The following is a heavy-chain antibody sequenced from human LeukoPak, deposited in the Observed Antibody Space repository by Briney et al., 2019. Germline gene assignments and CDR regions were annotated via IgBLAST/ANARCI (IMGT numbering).Heavy chain of an antibody. Sequence: SETLSLTCSVSGGSISSYYWSWIRPPPGKGLEWIGYIYYSGSTNYNPSLKSRVTISVDTSKNQFSLKLSSVTAADTAVYYCARDRGYTVTPRYYYYGMDVWGQGATVTVSS. CDR2: IYYSGST. J-gene: IGHJ6*02. CDR1: GGSISSYY. CDR3: ARDRGYTVTPRYYYYGMDV. D-gene: IGHD4-11*01. V-gene: IGHV4-59*01.